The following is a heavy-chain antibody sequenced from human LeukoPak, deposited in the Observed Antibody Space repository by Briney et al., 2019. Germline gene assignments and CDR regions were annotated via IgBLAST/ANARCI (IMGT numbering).Heavy chain of an antibody. CDR1: GFTFSSYA. J-gene: IGHJ6*02. V-gene: IGHV3-30-3*01. CDR3: ARDMALLWFGELPYYYGMDV. Sequence: GGSLRLSCAASGFTFSSYAMHWVRQAPGKGLEWVAVISYDGSNKYYADSVKGRFTISRDNSKNTLYLQMNSLRAEDTAVYYCARDMALLWFGELPYYYGMDVWGQGTTVTVSS. CDR2: ISYDGSNK. D-gene: IGHD3-10*01.